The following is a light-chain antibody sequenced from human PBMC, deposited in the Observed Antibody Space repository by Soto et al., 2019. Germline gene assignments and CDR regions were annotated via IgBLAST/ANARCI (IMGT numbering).Light chain of an antibody. J-gene: IGKJ1*01. CDR2: GAS. Sequence: VLTQSPGTLSLSPGESATLSCRASQTVSITYLTWYQQKPGQAPRLLIYGASNRAAGVPARFSGSGSGTDFTLTISDVEPEDFAVYYCHQRQSWPRTFGQGTKVDIK. CDR3: HQRQSWPRT. V-gene: IGKV3-11*01. CDR1: QTVSITY.